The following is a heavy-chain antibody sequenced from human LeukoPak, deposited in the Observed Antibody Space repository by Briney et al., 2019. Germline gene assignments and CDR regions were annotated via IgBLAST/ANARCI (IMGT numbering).Heavy chain of an antibody. CDR3: XXXXXXXASRTVDY. D-gene: IGHD2-2*01. CDR2: IYTSGST. CDR1: GGSISSYY. J-gene: IGHJ4*02. V-gene: IGHV4-4*07. Sequence: SETLSLTCTVSGGSISSYYWSWIRQPAGKGLEWIGRIYTSGSTNYNPSLKSRVTMSVDTSKNQFSLKLSSVTAADTAVYYCXXXXXXXASRTVDYWGQGTLVTVSS.